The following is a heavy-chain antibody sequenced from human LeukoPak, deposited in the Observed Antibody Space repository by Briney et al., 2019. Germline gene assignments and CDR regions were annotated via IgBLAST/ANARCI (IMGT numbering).Heavy chain of an antibody. Sequence: PSETLSLTCDVSGASIRNKFWSWLRHPPGKALEWIGYISYTGTTNYNPSLQSRVTISVDTSKNQLSLKLSSVTAADTAVYYCARGRRVYYGSGSYYSYWGQGTLVTVSS. CDR2: ISYTGTT. V-gene: IGHV4-59*12. J-gene: IGHJ4*02. CDR1: GASIRNKF. CDR3: ARGRRVYYGSGSYYSY. D-gene: IGHD3-10*01.